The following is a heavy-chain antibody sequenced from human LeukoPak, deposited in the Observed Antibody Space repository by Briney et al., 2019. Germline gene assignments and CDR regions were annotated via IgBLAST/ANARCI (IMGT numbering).Heavy chain of an antibody. J-gene: IGHJ4*02. D-gene: IGHD2-15*01. CDR1: GFTFSSYS. CDR3: ARDLGSGGSCYRN. CDR2: ISSSSSYI. V-gene: IGHV3-21*01. Sequence: GGSLRLSCAASGFTFSSYSMNWVRQAPGKGLEWVSSISSSSSYIYYADSVKGRFTISRDNAKNTLYLQMNSLRAEDTAVYFCARDLGSGGSCYRNWGQGTLVTVSS.